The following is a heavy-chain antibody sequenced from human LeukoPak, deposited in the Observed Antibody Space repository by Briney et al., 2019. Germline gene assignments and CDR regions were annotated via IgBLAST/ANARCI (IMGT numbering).Heavy chain of an antibody. CDR3: AKGCDTNCFHFDY. CDR2: VSSDDRNK. D-gene: IGHD2-15*01. J-gene: IGHJ4*02. Sequence: GGSLRLSCAASGFTFSSYWMSWVRQAPGKGLEWVAVVSSDDRNKYYADSVKGRFTISRDNSRNMLFLQMNSLSAEDTAVYYCAKGCDTNCFHFDYWGQGILVTVSS. CDR1: GFTFSSYW. V-gene: IGHV3-30*18.